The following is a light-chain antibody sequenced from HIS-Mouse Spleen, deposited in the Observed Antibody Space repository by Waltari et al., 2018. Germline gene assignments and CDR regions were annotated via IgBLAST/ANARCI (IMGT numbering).Light chain of an antibody. V-gene: IGLV2-11*01. CDR3: CSYAGSYTWV. Sequence: QSALTQPHSVSGSPGQSVTISCTGTSSDVVGYNYVSWYQQHPGKAPKLMIYDVSKRPSGVPDRFSGSKSGNTASLTISGLQAEDEADYYCCSYAGSYTWVFGGGTKLTVL. CDR1: SSDVVGYNY. CDR2: DVS. J-gene: IGLJ3*02.